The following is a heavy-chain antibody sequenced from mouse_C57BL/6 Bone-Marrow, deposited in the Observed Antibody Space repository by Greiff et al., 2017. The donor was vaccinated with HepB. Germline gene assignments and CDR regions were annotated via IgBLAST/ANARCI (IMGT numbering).Heavy chain of an antibody. CDR2: IDPSDSET. V-gene: IGHV1-52*01. D-gene: IGHD1-1*01. J-gene: IGHJ4*01. CDR3: AREGYGTPYYYAMDY. CDR1: AYTFTSYW. Sequence: VQLQQPGAELVRPGSSVKLSCKASAYTFTSYWMHWVKQRPIQGLEWIGNIDPSDSETHYNQKFKDKATLTVDKSSSTAYMQLSSLTSEDSAVYYCAREGYGTPYYYAMDYWGQGTSVTVSS.